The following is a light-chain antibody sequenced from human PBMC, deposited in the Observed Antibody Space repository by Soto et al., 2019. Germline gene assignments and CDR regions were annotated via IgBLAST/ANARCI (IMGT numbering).Light chain of an antibody. CDR3: QQYGSSPIT. V-gene: IGKV3-20*01. Sequence: EIVLTQSPGTLSLSPWEIATLSCRASQSVSSSYLAWYQQKPGQAPRLLIYGASSRATGIPDRFSGSGSGTDFTLTISRLQPEDFAVYYCQQYGSSPITFGGGTKVDIK. CDR1: QSVSSSY. CDR2: GAS. J-gene: IGKJ4*01.